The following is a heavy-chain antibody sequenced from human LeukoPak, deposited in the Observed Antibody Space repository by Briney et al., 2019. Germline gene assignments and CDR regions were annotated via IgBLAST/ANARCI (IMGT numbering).Heavy chain of an antibody. CDR1: GGSISSSY. CDR3: ARDLPYYDSSGPLGAFDI. Sequence: SETLSLTCTVSGGSISSSYWSWIRQPPGNGLEWIGYIYYSGSTNYNPSLKSRVTISVDTSKNQFSLKLSSVTAADTAVYYCARDLPYYDSSGPLGAFDIWGQGTMVTVSS. CDR2: IYYSGST. V-gene: IGHV4-59*01. J-gene: IGHJ3*02. D-gene: IGHD3-22*01.